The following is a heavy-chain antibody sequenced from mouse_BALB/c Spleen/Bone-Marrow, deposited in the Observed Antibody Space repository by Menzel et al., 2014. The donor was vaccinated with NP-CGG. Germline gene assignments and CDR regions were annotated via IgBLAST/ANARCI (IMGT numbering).Heavy chain of an antibody. J-gene: IGHJ4*01. CDR2: IRLKSTNYAT. V-gene: IGHV6-6*02. CDR1: GFTFSHSW. CDR3: ACNYEDAMDY. D-gene: IGHD2-1*01. Sequence: EVKLQESGGGLVQPGGCMKLSCVASGFTFSHSWMNWVRQSPEKGLEWVAEIRLKSTNYATHYAESVNGRFTISRDDSKSSVYLQMNNLRAEDTAFYYCACNYEDAMDYWGQGTSVTVSS.